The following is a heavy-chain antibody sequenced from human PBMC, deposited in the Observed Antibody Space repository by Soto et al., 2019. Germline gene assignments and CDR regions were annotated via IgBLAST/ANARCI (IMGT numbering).Heavy chain of an antibody. J-gene: IGHJ4*02. Sequence: SETLSLTCAVYGGSVSGYFWSWIRQPPGKGLEWIGEINHSGTTSYSPSLDSRVTTSVDTSKNQFSLRLSSVTAADTAIYYCARRYCSDSYCSYFDYWGRGTLVTVSS. D-gene: IGHD2-15*01. CDR1: GGSVSGYF. CDR3: ARRYCSDSYCSYFDY. V-gene: IGHV4-34*01. CDR2: INHSGTT.